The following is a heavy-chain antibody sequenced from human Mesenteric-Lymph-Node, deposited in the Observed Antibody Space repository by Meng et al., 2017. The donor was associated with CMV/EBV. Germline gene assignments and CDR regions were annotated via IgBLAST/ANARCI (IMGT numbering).Heavy chain of an antibody. CDR2: ISSSSSTI. D-gene: IGHD6-13*01. V-gene: IGHV3-48*04. Sequence: GGSLRLSCAASGFTFSSYSMNWVRQAPGKGLEWVSYISSSSSTIYYADSVKGRFTISRDNAKNSLYLQMNSLRAEDTAVYYCARERAAARDPTRYWGQGTLVTSPQ. CDR3: ARERAAARDPTRY. J-gene: IGHJ4*02. CDR1: GFTFSSYS.